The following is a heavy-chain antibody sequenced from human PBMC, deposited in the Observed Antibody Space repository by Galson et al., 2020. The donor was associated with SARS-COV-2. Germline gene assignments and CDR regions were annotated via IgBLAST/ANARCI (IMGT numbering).Heavy chain of an antibody. D-gene: IGHD2-21*01. J-gene: IGHJ5*01. CDR3: ARAPEYSPYTWFDS. CDR1: GGSFSTDS. CDR2: FIPIFGAA. Sequence: SVKVSCKASGGSFSTDSINWVRQAPGQGLEWMGGFIPIFGAAKNAQKFQGRVSIIAVESTRTTYMELSSLTSEDTAVYYCARAPEYSPYTWFDSWGQGTLVTVSS. V-gene: IGHV1-69*13.